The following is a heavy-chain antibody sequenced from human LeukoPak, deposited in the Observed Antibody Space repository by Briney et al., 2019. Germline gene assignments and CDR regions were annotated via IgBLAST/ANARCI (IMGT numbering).Heavy chain of an antibody. Sequence: GGSLRLSCAASGFSFSNYAMNWVRQAPGKGLEWVSSIRGNGGSTYYAASVKGRFTISRDNAKNTLYLQMNSLRVEDTAVYYCARDRGIVVMTGAYGMDVWGQGTTVTVSS. V-gene: IGHV3-23*01. CDR3: ARDRGIVVMTGAYGMDV. D-gene: IGHD2-21*02. CDR2: IRGNGGST. J-gene: IGHJ6*02. CDR1: GFSFSNYA.